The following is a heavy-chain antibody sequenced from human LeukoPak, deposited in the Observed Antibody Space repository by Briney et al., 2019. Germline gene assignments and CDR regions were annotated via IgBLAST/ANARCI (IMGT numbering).Heavy chain of an antibody. CDR1: GASINSGSYY. V-gene: IGHV4-61*02. D-gene: IGHD6-6*01. CDR2: IYASGNT. Sequence: TLSLTCTVSGASINSGSYYWTWIRQPAGKGLEWIGRIYASGNTDYSPSLKSRLTISLDTSKNQFSLRLSSVTAADTAVYYCARQAARVSTFDYWGQGTLVTVSS. J-gene: IGHJ4*02. CDR3: ARQAARVSTFDY.